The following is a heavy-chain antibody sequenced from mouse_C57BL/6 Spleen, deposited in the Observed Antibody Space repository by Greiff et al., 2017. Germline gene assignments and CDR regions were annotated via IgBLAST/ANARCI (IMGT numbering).Heavy chain of an antibody. Sequence: DVQLVESGGDLVKPGGSLKLSCAASGFTFSSYGMSWVRQTPDKRLEWVATISSGGSYTYYPDSVKGRFTISRDNAKNTLYLQMSSLKSEDTAMYYCARQKDTTGTSWFAYWGQGTLVTVSA. CDR3: ARQKDTTGTSWFAY. CDR2: ISSGGSYT. D-gene: IGHD1-1*01. J-gene: IGHJ3*01. V-gene: IGHV5-6*01. CDR1: GFTFSSYG.